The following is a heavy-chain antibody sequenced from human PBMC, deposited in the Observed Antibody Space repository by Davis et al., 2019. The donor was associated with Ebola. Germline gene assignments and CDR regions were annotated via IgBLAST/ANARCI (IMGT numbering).Heavy chain of an antibody. Sequence: SPKTPRVAPGFTLTGYWLGWVRQAPGTGLEWVANINQYGNERYYVDSVKGRFTISRDSAKNSLFLQMNNLRAEDTAVYYCARDGGDSGIRFDSWGQGTLVTVSS. V-gene: IGHV3-7*01. D-gene: IGHD3-10*01. CDR2: INQYGNER. CDR1: GFTLTGYW. CDR3: ARDGGDSGIRFDS. J-gene: IGHJ4*02.